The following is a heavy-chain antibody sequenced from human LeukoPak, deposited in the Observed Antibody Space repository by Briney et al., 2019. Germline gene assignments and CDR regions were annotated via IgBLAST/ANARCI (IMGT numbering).Heavy chain of an antibody. CDR3: AIINHPDGRVY. Sequence: GESLKISCQGLGYPFTTSWIGWVRQLPGKGLEWTAIIYAGNSDAKYSPSFQGQVPISTDRSISTAYLHWSSLKASDTAIYYCAIINHPDGRVYWGQGTLVTVSS. CDR1: GYPFTTSW. D-gene: IGHD5-24*01. J-gene: IGHJ4*02. V-gene: IGHV5-51*01. CDR2: IYAGNSDA.